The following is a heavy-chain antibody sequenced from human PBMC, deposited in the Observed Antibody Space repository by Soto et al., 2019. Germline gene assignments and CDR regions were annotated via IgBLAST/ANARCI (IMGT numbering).Heavy chain of an antibody. CDR2: ISGSGGST. Sequence: EVQLLESGGGLVQPGGSLRLSCAASGFTFSSYAMSWVRQAPGKGLEWVSAISGSGGSTYYADSVKGRFTISRDNAKNTLYLQMNSLRAEDTAVYYCAKYEAVAGGFDYWGQGTLVTVSS. J-gene: IGHJ4*02. CDR1: GFTFSSYA. D-gene: IGHD6-19*01. V-gene: IGHV3-23*01. CDR3: AKYEAVAGGFDY.